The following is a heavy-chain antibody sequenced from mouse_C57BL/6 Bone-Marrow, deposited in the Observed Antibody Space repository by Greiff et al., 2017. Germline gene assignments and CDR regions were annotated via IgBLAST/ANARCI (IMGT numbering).Heavy chain of an antibody. CDR2: INSDGGST. V-gene: IGHV5-2*01. Sequence: EVKLMESGGGLVQPGESLKLSCESNEYEFPSHDMSWVRKTPEKRLELVAAINSDGGSTYYPDTMERRFIISTDNTKKTLCLQMNSLRSEDTALYYCARQATAWFAYWGQGTLVTVSA. CDR1: EYEFPSHD. J-gene: IGHJ3*01. CDR3: ARQATAWFAY.